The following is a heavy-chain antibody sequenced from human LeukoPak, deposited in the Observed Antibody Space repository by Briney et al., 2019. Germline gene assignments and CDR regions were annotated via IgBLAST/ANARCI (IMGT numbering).Heavy chain of an antibody. V-gene: IGHV4-59*08. D-gene: IGHD3-16*01. CDR1: GGSISSYY. CDR3: ARLAITFFDY. J-gene: IGHJ4*02. Sequence: SETLSLTCTVSGGSISSYYWSWIRQPPGKGLEWIGYIYYSGSTNYNPSLKSRVTISVDTSKNQFSLKLSSVTAADTAVYYCARLAITFFDYWGQGTLVTVSS. CDR2: IYYSGST.